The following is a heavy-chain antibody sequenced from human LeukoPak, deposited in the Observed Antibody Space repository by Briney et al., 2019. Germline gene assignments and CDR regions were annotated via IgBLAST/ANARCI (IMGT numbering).Heavy chain of an antibody. J-gene: IGHJ3*02. CDR1: GYSISSGHY. V-gene: IGHV4-38-2*02. CDR3: ARGSGITMIVVVIGDAFDI. CDR2: MFHSGST. D-gene: IGHD3-22*01. Sequence: PSETLSLTCTVSGYSISSGHYWAWIRQSPEKGLECIATMFHSGSTYYNPSLKSRVTTSVDTSKNQFSLKLSSVTAADTAVYYCARGSGITMIVVVIGDAFDIWGQGTMVTVSS.